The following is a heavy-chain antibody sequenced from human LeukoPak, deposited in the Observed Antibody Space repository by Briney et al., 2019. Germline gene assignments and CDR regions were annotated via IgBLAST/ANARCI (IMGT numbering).Heavy chain of an antibody. D-gene: IGHD2-2*01. Sequence: GGSLRLSCAASGFTFSSYSMNWVRQAPGKGLEGVSSISSSSSYIFYGDSVKGGFTISRDYSKNSLYLKMNSMRAEDTAVYYCARDRGRPAANDAFDIWGQGTMVTVSS. CDR1: GFTFSSYS. J-gene: IGHJ3*02. CDR2: ISSSSSYI. V-gene: IGHV3-21*01. CDR3: ARDRGRPAANDAFDI.